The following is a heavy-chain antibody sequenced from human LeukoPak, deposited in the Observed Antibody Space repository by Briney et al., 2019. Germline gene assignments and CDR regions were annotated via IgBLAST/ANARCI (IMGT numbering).Heavy chain of an antibody. CDR1: GGSISSGSYY. V-gene: IGHV4-61*02. CDR3: ARDEEDYYGGNPCDY. Sequence: SETLSLTCTVSGGSISSGSYYWSWIRQPAGKGLEWFGRVSTSGSTNYNPSLKSRVTISVDTSKNQFSLQLNSVTPEDTAVYYCARDEEDYYGGNPCDYWGQGTLVTVSS. CDR2: VSTSGST. D-gene: IGHD4-23*01. J-gene: IGHJ4*02.